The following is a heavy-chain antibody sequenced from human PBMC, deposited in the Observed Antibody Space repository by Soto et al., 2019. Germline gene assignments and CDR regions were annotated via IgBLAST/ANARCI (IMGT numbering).Heavy chain of an antibody. CDR3: AKSRSYINGPDY. V-gene: IGHV3-23*01. CDR2: ISGSGGST. D-gene: IGHD2-8*01. J-gene: IGHJ4*02. Sequence: VGSLRLSCAASGFTFSSCAMSWVRQAPGKGLEWVSAISGSGGSTYYADSVKGRFTISRDNAKKSLYLQMNSLRIEDTAFYYCAKSRSYINGPDYWGQGTLVTVSS. CDR1: GFTFSSCA.